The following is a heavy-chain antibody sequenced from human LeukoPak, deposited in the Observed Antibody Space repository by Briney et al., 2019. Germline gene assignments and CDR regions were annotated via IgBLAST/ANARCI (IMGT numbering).Heavy chain of an antibody. Sequence: ASVKVSCKASRYTFTNYHINWVRQASGQGLEWMTWINPYTGDKGYARKFQDRVTITTDTSISTAYMELSSLSSEDTAVYFCARTTSMTASGYDYWGQGTLVTVSS. J-gene: IGHJ4*02. D-gene: IGHD2-21*02. CDR3: ARTTSMTASGYDY. CDR1: RYTFTNYH. CDR2: INPYTGDK. V-gene: IGHV1-8*03.